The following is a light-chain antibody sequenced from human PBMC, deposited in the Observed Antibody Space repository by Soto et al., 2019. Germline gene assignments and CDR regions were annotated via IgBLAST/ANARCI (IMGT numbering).Light chain of an antibody. CDR2: DVS. CDR1: SNDVGGYNF. Sequence: QSALTQPRSVSGSPGQSVTISCTGTSNDVGGYNFVSWYQQHPGKVPKLFIYDVSRRPSGVPDRFSGSKSGNTASLTISGLQAEDEADYYCSSYAGSYTFVFGGGTKLTVL. CDR3: SSYAGSYTFV. J-gene: IGLJ2*01. V-gene: IGLV2-11*01.